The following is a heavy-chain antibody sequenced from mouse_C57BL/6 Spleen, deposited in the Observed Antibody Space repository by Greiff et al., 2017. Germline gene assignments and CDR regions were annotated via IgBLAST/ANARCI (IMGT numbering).Heavy chain of an antibody. CDR2: ISGGGGNT. Sequence: EVQLVESGGGLVKPGGSLKLSCAASGFTFSSYTMSWVRQTPEKRLEWVATISGGGGNTYYPDSVKGRFTISRDNAKNTLYLQMSSLRSEDTALYYCARHRYDGYSVLSWFAYWGQGTLVTVSA. CDR1: GFTFSSYT. V-gene: IGHV5-9*01. J-gene: IGHJ3*01. CDR3: ARHRYDGYSVLSWFAY. D-gene: IGHD2-3*01.